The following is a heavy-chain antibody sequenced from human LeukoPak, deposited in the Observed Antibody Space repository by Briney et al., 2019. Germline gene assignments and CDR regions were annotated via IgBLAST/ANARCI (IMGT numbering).Heavy chain of an antibody. V-gene: IGHV4-59*11. D-gene: IGHD6-6*01. CDR2: IYDSGAT. Sequence: SGTLSLTCTVFGSISNHFWSWIRRPPGKGLEWIGYIYDSGATDYNPSLKSRVTMSVDTSANQFSLKLSSVTTADTAVYYCATRPAGNTWAAIFDSWSRGTLVTVSS. J-gene: IGHJ5*01. CDR3: ATRPAGNTWAAIFDS. CDR1: GSISNHF.